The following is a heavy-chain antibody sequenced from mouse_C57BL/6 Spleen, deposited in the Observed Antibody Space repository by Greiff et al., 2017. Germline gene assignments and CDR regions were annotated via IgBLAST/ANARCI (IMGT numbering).Heavy chain of an antibody. J-gene: IGHJ4*01. D-gene: IGHD2-4*01. CDR3: TGTYDYDDAMDY. Sequence: EVKLMESGGGLVQPGGSMKLSCVASGFTFSNYWMNWVRQSPEKGLEWVAQIRLKSDNYATHYAESVKGRFTISRDDSKSSVYLQMNNLRAEDTGIYYCTGTYDYDDAMDYWGQGTSVTVSS. CDR1: GFTFSNYW. CDR2: IRLKSDNYAT. V-gene: IGHV6-3*01.